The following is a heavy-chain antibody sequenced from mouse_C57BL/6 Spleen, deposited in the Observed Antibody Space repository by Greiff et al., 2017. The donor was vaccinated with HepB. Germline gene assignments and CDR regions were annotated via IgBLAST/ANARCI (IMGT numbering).Heavy chain of an antibody. CDR3: ARFLTGTDYWYFDV. D-gene: IGHD4-1*01. J-gene: IGHJ1*03. CDR2: IDPSDSYT. Sequence: QVQLQQPGAELVMPGASVKLSCKASGYTFTSYWMHWVKQRPGQGLEWIGEIDPSDSYTNYNQKFKGKSTLTVDKSSSTAYMQLSSLTSEDSAVYYCARFLTGTDYWYFDVWGTGTTVTVSS. CDR1: GYTFTSYW. V-gene: IGHV1-69*01.